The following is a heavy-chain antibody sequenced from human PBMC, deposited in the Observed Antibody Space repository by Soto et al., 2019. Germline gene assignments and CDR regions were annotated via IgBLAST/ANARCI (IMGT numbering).Heavy chain of an antibody. CDR1: GGSISAYY. V-gene: IGHV4-59*01. J-gene: IGHJ4*02. Sequence: QVQLQESGPGLVKPSETLSLTCTVSGGSISAYYWTWVRQPPGKGLGWIGHIYYSGDTKYNPSLRSRVTISVDTSRIHFSLRLTSVTAADTAVYYCARTLVTGYSDSWGQGTLVTVSS. D-gene: IGHD3-9*01. CDR2: IYYSGDT. CDR3: ARTLVTGYSDS.